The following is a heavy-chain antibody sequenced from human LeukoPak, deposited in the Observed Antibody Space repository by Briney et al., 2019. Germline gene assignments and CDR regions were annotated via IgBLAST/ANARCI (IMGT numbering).Heavy chain of an antibody. CDR2: IYYSGST. J-gene: IGHJ4*02. CDR1: GGSISSYY. Sequence: SETLSLTCTVSGGSISSYYWSWIRQPPGKGLEWIGYIYYSGSTNYNPSLKSHVTISADTSKNQFSLKLSSVTAADTAVYYCARADSSSWFDWGQGTLVTVSS. CDR3: ARADSSSWFD. V-gene: IGHV4-59*01. D-gene: IGHD6-13*01.